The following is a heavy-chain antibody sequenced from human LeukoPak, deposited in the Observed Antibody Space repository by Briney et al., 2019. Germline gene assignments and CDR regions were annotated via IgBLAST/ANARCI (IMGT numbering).Heavy chain of an antibody. J-gene: IGHJ4*02. D-gene: IGHD3-9*01. CDR3: ARGVFDYDILTGSLPT. Sequence: PSQTLSPTCTVSGGSISSGGYYWSWIRQHPGKGLEWIGYIYYSGSTNYNPSLKSRVTISVDTSKNQFSLKLSSVTAADTAVYYCARGVFDYDILTGSLPTWGQGTLVTVSS. CDR1: GGSISSGGYY. CDR2: IYYSGST. V-gene: IGHV4-31*03.